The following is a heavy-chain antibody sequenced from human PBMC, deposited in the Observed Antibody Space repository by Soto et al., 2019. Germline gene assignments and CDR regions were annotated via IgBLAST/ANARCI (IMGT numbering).Heavy chain of an antibody. V-gene: IGHV5-51*01. Sequence: PGGSLKISCKGFGYSFSPYLIRWGGQMPGKGLEWMGIIYPGDSDTRYSPSFQGQVTISADKSISTAYLQWSSLKASDTAMYYCARPGGSGYYNAMGLWGQGTLVTVSS. CDR2: IYPGDSDT. J-gene: IGHJ4*02. D-gene: IGHD3-22*01. CDR3: ARPGGSGYYNAMGL. CDR1: GYSFSPYL.